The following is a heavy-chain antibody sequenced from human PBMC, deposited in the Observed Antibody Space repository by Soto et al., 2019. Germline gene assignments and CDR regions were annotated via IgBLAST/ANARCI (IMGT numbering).Heavy chain of an antibody. J-gene: IGHJ4*02. D-gene: IGHD3-22*01. CDR2: ISAYNGNT. CDR1: GYTFTSYG. CDR3: ARDRYYDSSGYYHTYGFDY. Sequence: ASVKVSCKASGYTFTSYGISWVRQAPGQGLEWMGWISAYNGNTNYAQKLQGRVTMTTDTSTSTAYMELRSLRSDDTAVYYCARDRYYDSSGYYHTYGFDYWGQGTLVTVSS. V-gene: IGHV1-18*01.